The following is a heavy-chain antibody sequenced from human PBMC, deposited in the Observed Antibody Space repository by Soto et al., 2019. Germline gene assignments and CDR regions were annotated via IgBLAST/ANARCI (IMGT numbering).Heavy chain of an antibody. CDR3: ARLDPGFCSSSSCRDFDY. CDR1: AFTFSSYS. D-gene: IGHD2-15*01. J-gene: IGHJ4*02. CDR2: LSPRGDQT. V-gene: IGHV3-23*01. Sequence: EVQLLESGGGLVQPGGSLRLSCAASAFTFSSYSMIWVRQTPGKGLEWVSSLSPRGDQTYYSDSVKGRFAISRDNSKNTMYLQMNNLRAEDTAIYYCARLDPGFCSSSSCRDFDYWGQGTLVTVSS.